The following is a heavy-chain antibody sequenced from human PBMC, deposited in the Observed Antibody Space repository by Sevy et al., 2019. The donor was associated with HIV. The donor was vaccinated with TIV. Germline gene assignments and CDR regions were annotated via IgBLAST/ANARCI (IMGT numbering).Heavy chain of an antibody. CDR1: GFPFHDHA. J-gene: IGHJ6*02. D-gene: IGHD1-26*01. V-gene: IGHV3-9*01. CDR3: AKDLNRGWYSINCYSYYYYYYGLDV. CDR2: ISWNSGSI. Sequence: GGSLRLSCAASGFPFHDHAMHWVRQSPGKGLEWVSGISWNSGSIGYADSVKGRFTISRDNAKQSIYLQMNNLRPDDTAFYYCAKDLNRGWYSINCYSYYYYYYGLDVWGQGTTVTVSS.